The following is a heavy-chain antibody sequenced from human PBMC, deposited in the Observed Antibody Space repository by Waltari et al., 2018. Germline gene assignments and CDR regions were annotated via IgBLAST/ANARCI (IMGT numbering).Heavy chain of an antibody. CDR3: ARRASTYYYFDY. V-gene: IGHV5-51*01. D-gene: IGHD4-4*01. CDR1: GYSFTNSW. J-gene: IGHJ4*02. Sequence: EVQLVQSGAEVKKPGESLRISCKGSGYSFTNSWLGWVRQMPGKDLEWMGTIYGGDSDTRYSPSFEGQVTIAFDKSLSTAYLQWSSLKASDTAIYYCARRASTYYYFDYWGQGTLVTVSS. CDR2: IYGGDSDT.